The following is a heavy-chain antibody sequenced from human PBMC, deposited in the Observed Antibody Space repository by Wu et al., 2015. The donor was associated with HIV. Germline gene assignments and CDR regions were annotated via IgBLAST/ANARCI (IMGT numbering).Heavy chain of an antibody. D-gene: IGHD2-8*01. CDR1: GGTLRSYA. CDR3: ARERMADWYCNL. Sequence: QVQLVQSGTEMKKPGSSVKVSCKASGGTLRSYAISWVRQAPGQGLDWMGRIIPIFGTADYAQKFQGRVTITADESTSTAHMELSSLKSEDTAMYYCARERMADWYCNLWGRGTLVTVSS. CDR2: IIPIFGTA. V-gene: IGHV1-69*13. J-gene: IGHJ2*01.